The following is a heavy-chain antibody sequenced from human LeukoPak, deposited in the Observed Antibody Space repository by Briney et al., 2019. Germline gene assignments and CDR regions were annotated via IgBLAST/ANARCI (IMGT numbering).Heavy chain of an antibody. CDR2: INPSGGTT. Sequence: ASVKVSCKASGYTFTSYHMHWVRQAPGQGLEWMGIINPSGGTTNYAQKFRGRVTLTRDMSTSTVYMELSSLRSDDTAVYYCARTGGGGDYFDYWGQGTLVTVSS. V-gene: IGHV1-46*01. J-gene: IGHJ4*02. CDR1: GYTFTSYH. CDR3: ARTGGGGDYFDY. D-gene: IGHD3-10*01.